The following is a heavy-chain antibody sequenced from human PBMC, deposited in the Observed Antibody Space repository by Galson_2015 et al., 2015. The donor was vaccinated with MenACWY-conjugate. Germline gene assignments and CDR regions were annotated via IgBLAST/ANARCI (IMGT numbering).Heavy chain of an antibody. J-gene: IGHJ3*01. V-gene: IGHV2-5*02. Sequence: PALVKPTQTLTLTCTFSGFSLTTSGVGVGWIRQPPGKALEWLALIYWDDDWRYSPSQRTRLAITKDTSRNQVVFTMANMDPVDTATYYCVHIVITYGGLSGDDAFDVWGLGTVVTVSS. CDR3: VHIVITYGGLSGDDAFDV. CDR2: IYWDDDW. D-gene: IGHD3-16*01. CDR1: GFSLTTSGVG.